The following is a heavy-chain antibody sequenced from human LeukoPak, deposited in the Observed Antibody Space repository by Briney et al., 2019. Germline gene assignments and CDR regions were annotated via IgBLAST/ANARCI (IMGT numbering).Heavy chain of an antibody. CDR2: ITGSSSYI. Sequence: GGSLRLSCAASGFTFSSYSMNWVRQAPGKGLEWVSSITGSSSYIYYADSLKGRFTISRDNAKNSLYLQMNSLRAEDTAVYYCARAKWVGTTDKWFDPWGQGTLVTVSS. V-gene: IGHV3-21*01. CDR3: ARAKWVGTTDKWFDP. J-gene: IGHJ5*02. D-gene: IGHD1-1*01. CDR1: GFTFSSYS.